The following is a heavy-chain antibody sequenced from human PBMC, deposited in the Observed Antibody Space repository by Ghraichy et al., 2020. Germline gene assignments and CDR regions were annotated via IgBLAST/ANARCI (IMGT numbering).Heavy chain of an antibody. D-gene: IGHD3-10*01. Sequence: GSLRLSCAASGFTFSNYVMNWVRQAPGRGLEWVSAITGSASRTYYADSVKGRFTISRDNSNNTLYLQMKSLRAEDTAIYFCAKDRGVSQFDYWGQGTLVTVSS. J-gene: IGHJ4*02. CDR1: GFTFSNYV. CDR2: ITGSASRT. V-gene: IGHV3-23*01. CDR3: AKDRGVSQFDY.